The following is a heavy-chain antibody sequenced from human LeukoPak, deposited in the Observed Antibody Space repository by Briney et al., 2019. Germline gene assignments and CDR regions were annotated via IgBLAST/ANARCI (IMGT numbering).Heavy chain of an antibody. CDR2: IYYSGST. J-gene: IGHJ4*02. D-gene: IGHD6-13*01. CDR3: ARFITAAGMGDYFDY. V-gene: IGHV4-59*01. CDR1: GVSISSYY. Sequence: PSETLSLTCTVSGVSISSYYWSWLRQPPGKGREGVGYIYYSGSTNYNPSLKSRVTISVDTSKNQFSLKLSSVTAADTAVYYCARFITAAGMGDYFDYWGQGTLVTVSS.